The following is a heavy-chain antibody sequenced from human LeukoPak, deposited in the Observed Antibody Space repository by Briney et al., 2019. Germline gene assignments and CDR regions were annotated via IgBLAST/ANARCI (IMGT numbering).Heavy chain of an antibody. CDR2: IYHSGST. CDR1: GYSISSGYY. D-gene: IGHD1-26*01. Sequence: SETLSLTCTVSGYSISSGYYWGWIRQPPGKGLEWIGSIYHSGSTYYNPSLKSRVTISVDTSKNQFSLNLSSVTAADTAVYYCARARPLGATRRHPFDYWGQGTLVTVSS. J-gene: IGHJ4*02. V-gene: IGHV4-38-2*02. CDR3: ARARPLGATRRHPFDY.